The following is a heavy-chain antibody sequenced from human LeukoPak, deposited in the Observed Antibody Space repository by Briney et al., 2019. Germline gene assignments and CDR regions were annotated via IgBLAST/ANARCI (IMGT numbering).Heavy chain of an antibody. V-gene: IGHV1-8*01. CDR1: GYTFTSYD. J-gene: IGHJ6*02. CDR2: VNPNSGNT. D-gene: IGHD6-6*01. CDR3: ARTSSAPYYYYYYGMDV. Sequence: ASVKVTRKASGYTFTSYDINWVRQPPAQGLEWVGFVNPNSGNTGYAQKFQGRVTMTRNTSISTAYMELSSLRSEDTAVYYRARTSSAPYYYYYYGMDVWGQGTTVTVSS.